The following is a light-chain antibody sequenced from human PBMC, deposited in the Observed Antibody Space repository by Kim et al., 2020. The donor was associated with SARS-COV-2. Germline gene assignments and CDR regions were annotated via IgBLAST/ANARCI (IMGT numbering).Light chain of an antibody. CDR1: QSISSW. CDR3: QQYNGYSWT. Sequence: VSVGDRVTITCRASQSISSWLAWYQQKPGKAPKLLIYKASSLESGVPSRFSGSGSGTEFTLTISSLQPDDFATYYCQQYNGYSWTFGQGTKVDIK. V-gene: IGKV1-5*03. CDR2: KAS. J-gene: IGKJ1*01.